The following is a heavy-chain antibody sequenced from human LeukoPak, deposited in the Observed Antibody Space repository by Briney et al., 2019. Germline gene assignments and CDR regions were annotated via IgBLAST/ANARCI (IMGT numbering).Heavy chain of an antibody. CDR1: GYTFTSYA. CDR3: ARTSYYYGSESYYPSDYYNGMDV. J-gene: IGHJ6*02. CDR2: INAGNGNT. Sequence: ASVKVSCKASGYTFTSYAMHWVRQAPGQRLEWMGWINAGNGNTKYSQKFQGRVTITRDTSASTAYMELSSLRSEDTAVYYCARTSYYYGSESYYPSDYYNGMDVWGQGTTVTVSS. D-gene: IGHD3-10*01. V-gene: IGHV1-3*01.